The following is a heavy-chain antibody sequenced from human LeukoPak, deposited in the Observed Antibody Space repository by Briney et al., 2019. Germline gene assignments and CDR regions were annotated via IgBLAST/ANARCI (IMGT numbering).Heavy chain of an antibody. J-gene: IGHJ4*02. D-gene: IGHD3-3*01. CDR1: GFTFTSFS. CDR2: ISGSGGST. CDR3: AKGGLYYDFWSGYFDY. V-gene: IGHV3-23*01. Sequence: PGGSLRLSCAASGFTFTSFSMNWVRQAPGKGLEWVSAISGSGGSTYYADSVKGRFTISRDNSKNTLYLQMNSLRAEDTAVYYCAKGGLYYDFWSGYFDYWGQGTLVTVSS.